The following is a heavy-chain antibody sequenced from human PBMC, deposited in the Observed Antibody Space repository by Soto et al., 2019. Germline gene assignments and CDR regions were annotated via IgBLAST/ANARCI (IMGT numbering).Heavy chain of an antibody. CDR1: GGSISSYY. CDR3: ARGRVSYDYVWGSYRHDAFDI. D-gene: IGHD3-16*02. Sequence: SETLSLTCTVSGGSISSYYWSWIRQPPGKGLEWIGYIYYSGSTNYNPSLKSRVTISVDTSKNQFSLKLSSVTAADTAVYYCARGRVSYDYVWGSYRHDAFDIWVQGTMVT. CDR2: IYYSGST. J-gene: IGHJ3*02. V-gene: IGHV4-59*01.